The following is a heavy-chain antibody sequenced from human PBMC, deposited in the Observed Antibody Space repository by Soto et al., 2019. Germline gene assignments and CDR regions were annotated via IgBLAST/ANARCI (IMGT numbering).Heavy chain of an antibody. CDR1: GFTFSLYA. CDR3: AIWPFYYDSSGYHADAFDI. Sequence: GGSLRLSCAASGFTFSLYAMSWVRQAPGKGPDWVSAISDSGDTTSYADSVRGRFTISRDNSKNTLYLQMNSLRAEGTAVYYCAIWPFYYDSSGYHADAFDIWGQGTMVTVSS. V-gene: IGHV3-23*01. J-gene: IGHJ3*02. CDR2: ISDSGDTT. D-gene: IGHD3-22*01.